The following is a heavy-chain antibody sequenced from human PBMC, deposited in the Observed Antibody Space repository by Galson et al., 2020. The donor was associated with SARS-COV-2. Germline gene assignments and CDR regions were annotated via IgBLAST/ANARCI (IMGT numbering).Heavy chain of an antibody. Sequence: ASETLSLTCTVSGGSISTNNCFWGWIRPPPGKGLEWIGSIYYRGTTYYNPSLTSRLTISMDTSKHQFSLKLSSVTATDTAMYYCSRDQGYGSSWSIVGPFDHGGQGTLVTVSA. J-gene: IGHJ4*02. CDR1: GGSISTNNCF. CDR3: SRDQGYGSSWSIVGPFDH. V-gene: IGHV4-39*07. CDR2: IYYRGTT. D-gene: IGHD6-13*01.